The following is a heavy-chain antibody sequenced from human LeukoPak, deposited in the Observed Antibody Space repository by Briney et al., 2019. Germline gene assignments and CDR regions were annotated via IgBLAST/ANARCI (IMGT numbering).Heavy chain of an antibody. D-gene: IGHD3-3*01. CDR2: ISYDGSNK. CDR1: GFTFSSYA. CDR3: ARDSGSRYYDFWSGLTADGYFDH. V-gene: IGHV3-30*04. Sequence: PGGSLRLSCAASGFTFSSYAMHWVRQAPGKGLEWVAVISYDGSNKYYADSVKGRFTISRDNSKNTLYLQMNSLRAEDAAVYYCARDSGSRYYDFWSGLTADGYFDHWGQGTLVTVSS. J-gene: IGHJ4*02.